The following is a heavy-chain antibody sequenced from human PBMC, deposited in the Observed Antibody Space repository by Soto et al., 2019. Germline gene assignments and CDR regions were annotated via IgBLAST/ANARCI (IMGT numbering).Heavy chain of an antibody. CDR3: AKDIGAVTGRGFNH. CDR1: GFSFEDYG. V-gene: IGHV3-9*01. CDR2: ISWNSGSI. Sequence: EVQLVESGGGPVQPGMTLRLSCAASGFSFEDYGMHWVRQGPGKGLEWVAGISWNSGSIGYAGSVKGRFTISRDNAKNPLYLKRGGLRPEDTALYHCAKDIGAVTGRGFNHGGQGTLVTVSS. D-gene: IGHD4-17*01. J-gene: IGHJ4*02.